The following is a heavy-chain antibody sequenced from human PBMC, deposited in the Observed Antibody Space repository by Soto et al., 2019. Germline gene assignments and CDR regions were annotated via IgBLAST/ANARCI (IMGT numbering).Heavy chain of an antibody. V-gene: IGHV4-4*02. CDR2: IYHSGST. CDR1: GGSISSSNW. J-gene: IGHJ1*01. D-gene: IGHD3-22*01. CDR3: ARQYYYDSSGYSFGFQH. Sequence: SETLSLTCAVSGGSISSSNWWSWVRQPPGKGLEWIGEIYHSGSTNYNPSLKSRVTISVDKSKNQFSLKLSSVTAADTAVYYCARQYYYDSSGYSFGFQHWGQGTLVTVSS.